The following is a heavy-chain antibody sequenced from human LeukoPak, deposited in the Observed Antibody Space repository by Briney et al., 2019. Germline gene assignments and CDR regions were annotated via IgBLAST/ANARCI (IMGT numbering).Heavy chain of an antibody. J-gene: IGHJ4*02. CDR2: ISGSGGST. V-gene: IGHV3-23*01. D-gene: IGHD5-24*01. Sequence: GGSLRLSCAASGFTFSSYAMSWVRQAPGKGLEWVSAISGSGGSTYYADSVKGRFTISRDNAKNSLYLQMNSLRAEDTAVYYCARDLGWLQFDYWGQGGLVTVSS. CDR1: GFTFSSYA. CDR3: ARDLGWLQFDY.